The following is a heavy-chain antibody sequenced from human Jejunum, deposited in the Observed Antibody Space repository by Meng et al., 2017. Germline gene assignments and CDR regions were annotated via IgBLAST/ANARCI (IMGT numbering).Heavy chain of an antibody. CDR3: ARMDSAFHYFDY. J-gene: IGHJ4*02. CDR2: IYHTGST. Sequence: QLQLQESGSGLVKPSQTLSRTCAVSGGSISIDGYTWSWIRQPPGKGREWIGYIYHTGSTYYNPSLKSRVTISVDRSKNQFSLNLSSVTAADTAVYYCARMDSAFHYFDYWGQGTLVTVSS. V-gene: IGHV4-30-2*01. CDR1: GGSISIDGYT. D-gene: IGHD1-26*01.